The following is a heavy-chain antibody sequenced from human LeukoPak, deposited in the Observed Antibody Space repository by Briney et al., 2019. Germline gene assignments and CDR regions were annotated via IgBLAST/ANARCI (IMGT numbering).Heavy chain of an antibody. CDR3: ARGVVVAAPCPGY. CDR1: GYTFTGYY. D-gene: IGHD2-15*01. CDR2: INPNSGGT. Sequence: ASVKVSCKASGYTFTGYYMHWVRQAPGQGLEWMGWINPNSGGTNYAQKFQGRVTVTRDTSISTAYMEVSRLRSDDTAVYYCARGVVVAAPCPGYWGQGTLVTVSS. V-gene: IGHV1-2*02. J-gene: IGHJ4*02.